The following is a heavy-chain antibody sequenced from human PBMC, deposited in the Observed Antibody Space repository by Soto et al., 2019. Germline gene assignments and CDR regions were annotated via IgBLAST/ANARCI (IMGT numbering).Heavy chain of an antibody. CDR3: ARGRVVVVAWISVDI. J-gene: IGHJ3*02. Sequence: QVQLVESGGGVVQPGRSLRLSCAASGFTFSSYGMHWVRQATGKGLEWVAVIWYDGSNKYYADSVKGRFTISRDNSKNTLYLQMNGLRAEDTAVYYFARGRVVVVAWISVDIWGQGTLVNVSS. D-gene: IGHD2-15*01. CDR1: GFTFSSYG. V-gene: IGHV3-33*01. CDR2: IWYDGSNK.